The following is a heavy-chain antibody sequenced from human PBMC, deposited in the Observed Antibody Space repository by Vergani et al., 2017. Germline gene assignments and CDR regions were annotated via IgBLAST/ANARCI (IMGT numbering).Heavy chain of an antibody. Sequence: EVQLVESGGGLVKPGGSLRLSCAASVFTFSSYSMNWVRQAPGKGLEWVSSISSSSSYIYYADSVKGRFTISRDNAKNSLYLQMNSLRAEDTAVYYCARARPSNFDYYDSSGYYYVAYYGMDVWGQGTTVTVSS. V-gene: IGHV3-21*01. J-gene: IGHJ6*02. CDR2: ISSSSSYI. CDR1: VFTFSSYS. D-gene: IGHD3-22*01. CDR3: ARARPSNFDYYDSSGYYYVAYYGMDV.